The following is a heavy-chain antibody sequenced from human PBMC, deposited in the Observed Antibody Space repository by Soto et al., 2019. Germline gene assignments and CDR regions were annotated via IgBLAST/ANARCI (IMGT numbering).Heavy chain of an antibody. Sequence: GGSLRLSCAASGFTFSSYSMNWVRQAPGKGLEWVSYISSSSSTIYYADSVKGRSTISRDNAKNSLYLQMNSLRDEDTAVYYCARDGPITIFGVVIPPLWFDPWGQGTLVTVSS. CDR3: ARDGPITIFGVVIPPLWFDP. V-gene: IGHV3-48*02. D-gene: IGHD3-3*01. J-gene: IGHJ5*02. CDR1: GFTFSSYS. CDR2: ISSSSSTI.